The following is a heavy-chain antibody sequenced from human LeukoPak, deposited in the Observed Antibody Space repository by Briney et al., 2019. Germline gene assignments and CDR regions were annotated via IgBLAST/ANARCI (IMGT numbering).Heavy chain of an antibody. D-gene: IGHD3-9*01. CDR1: GGSISSYY. CDR2: IYYSGST. CDR3: ARSSPVLRYFDWLNFDY. J-gene: IGHJ4*02. Sequence: PSEILSLTCTVSGGSISSYYWSWIRQPPGKGLEWIGYIYYSGSTNYNPSLKSRVTISVDTSKNQFSLKLSSVTAADTAVYYCARSSPVLRYFDWLNFDYWGQGTLVTVSS. V-gene: IGHV4-59*08.